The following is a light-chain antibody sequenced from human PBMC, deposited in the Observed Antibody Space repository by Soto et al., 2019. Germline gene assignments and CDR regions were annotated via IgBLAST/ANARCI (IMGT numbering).Light chain of an antibody. CDR2: AAS. CDR3: QQLNNYPST. J-gene: IGKJ4*01. CDR1: QDISSY. Sequence: IQLTQSPISPSASVGGRVPLPCWATQDISSYLGWYQQKQGKAPKLLIYAASTLQSGVPSRFSGSGSGTDFTLTINSLQPEDFATYFCQQLNNYPSTFGGGTKV. V-gene: IGKV1-9*01.